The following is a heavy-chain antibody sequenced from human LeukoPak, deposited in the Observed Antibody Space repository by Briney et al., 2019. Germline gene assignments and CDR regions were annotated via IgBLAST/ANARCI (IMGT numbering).Heavy chain of an antibody. D-gene: IGHD2-15*01. V-gene: IGHV4-59*08. J-gene: IGHJ4*02. Sequence: PSETLSLTCTVSGGSISSHYWSWIRQPPGKGLEWIGYIYCSGSTNYNPSLKSRVTISVDTSKNQFSLKLSSVTAADTAVYYCARYHCSGGTCYHFDYWGQGALVTVSS. CDR2: IYCSGST. CDR1: GGSISSHY. CDR3: ARYHCSGGTCYHFDY.